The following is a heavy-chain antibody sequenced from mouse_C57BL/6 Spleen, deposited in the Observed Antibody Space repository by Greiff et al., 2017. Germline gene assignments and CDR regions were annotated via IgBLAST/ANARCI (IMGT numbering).Heavy chain of an antibody. CDR3: ARELSTTVVAHFDY. CDR1: GFTFSDYG. Sequence: EVQLVESGGGLVKPGGSLKLSCAASGFTFSDYGMHWVRQAPEKGLEWVAYISSGSSTIYYADTVKGRFTISRDNAKNTLFLQMTSLRSEDTARYYCARELSTTVVAHFDYWGQGTTLTVSS. CDR2: ISSGSSTI. J-gene: IGHJ2*01. V-gene: IGHV5-17*01. D-gene: IGHD1-1*01.